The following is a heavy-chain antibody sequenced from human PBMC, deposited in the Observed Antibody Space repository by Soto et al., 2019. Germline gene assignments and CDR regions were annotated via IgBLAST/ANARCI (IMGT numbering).Heavy chain of an antibody. CDR1: GFTFSNFW. CDR2: INEDGRII. D-gene: IGHD1-26*01. J-gene: IGHJ4*02. CDR3: TRYSGGWGAY. Sequence: EVQLVESGGGLVQPGGSLRLSCAASGFTFSNFWMHWVRQVPGKGLMWVSRINEDGRIINYADSVKGRFTISRDNARDTLYLELNGLGAEYRAIYSCTRYSGGWGAYWGQGALVTVSS. V-gene: IGHV3-74*01.